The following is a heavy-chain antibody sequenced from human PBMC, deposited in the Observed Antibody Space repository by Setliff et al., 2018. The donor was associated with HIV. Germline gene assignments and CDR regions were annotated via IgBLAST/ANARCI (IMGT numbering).Heavy chain of an antibody. Sequence: SETLSLTCTVSGGFIGTYYWSWIRQSPGKGLEWIGSVYYTGSTNYNPSLESRVTMSVDTSKNQFSLKLSSVTAADTAVYYCARGPPALDYMDVWGKGTTVTVSS. CDR3: ARGPPALDYMDV. CDR2: VYYTGST. J-gene: IGHJ6*03. CDR1: GGFIGTYY. V-gene: IGHV4-59*12.